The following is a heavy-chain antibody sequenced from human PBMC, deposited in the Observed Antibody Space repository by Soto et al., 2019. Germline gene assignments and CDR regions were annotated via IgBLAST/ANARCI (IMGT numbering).Heavy chain of an antibody. CDR2: ISYDGSHL. J-gene: IGHJ6*02. V-gene: IGHV3-30*18. CDR3: AKVRVRGFGAFSDMDV. CDR1: GFTLSSFG. D-gene: IGHD3-10*01. Sequence: QVQLVESGGGVVQPGRSLRLSCAASGFTLSSFGIHWVRQAPGKGLEWVALISYDGSHLYYADSVKGRFTISRDSSKNTLYLQMNSLRVDDTAVYYCAKVRVRGFGAFSDMDVWGQGTTVTVSS.